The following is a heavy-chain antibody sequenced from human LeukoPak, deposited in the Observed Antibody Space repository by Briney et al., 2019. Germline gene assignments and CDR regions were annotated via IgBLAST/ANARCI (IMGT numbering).Heavy chain of an antibody. CDR3: ARGYSYGPIDI. Sequence: SETLSLTCTVSGGSILSYYWIWIRQPAGKGLEWIGRIYTSGTTNYNPSLNGRVIMSVDTSKNQFSLNLNSVAVTDTAIYYCARGYSYGPIDIWSPGTMVTVSS. D-gene: IGHD5-18*01. CDR2: IYTSGTT. CDR1: GGSILSYY. J-gene: IGHJ3*02. V-gene: IGHV4-4*07.